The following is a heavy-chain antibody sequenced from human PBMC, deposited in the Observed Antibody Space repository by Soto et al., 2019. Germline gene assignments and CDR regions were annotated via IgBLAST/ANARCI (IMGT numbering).Heavy chain of an antibody. D-gene: IGHD4-17*01. J-gene: IGHJ4*02. CDR3: AREKRYGDFFFDY. Sequence: ASETLSLTCAVSGGSISSSNWWSWVRQPPGKGLEWIGEIYHSGSTNYNPSLKSRVTISVDKSKNQFSLKLSSVTAADTAVYYCAREKRYGDFFFDYWGQGTLVNVSS. CDR1: GGSISSSNW. CDR2: IYHSGST. V-gene: IGHV4-4*02.